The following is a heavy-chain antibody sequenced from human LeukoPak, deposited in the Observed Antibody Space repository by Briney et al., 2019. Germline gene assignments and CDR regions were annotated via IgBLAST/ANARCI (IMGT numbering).Heavy chain of an antibody. J-gene: IGHJ6*02. CDR1: GGSFSGYY. CDR3: ARGIQLWSGYYYYYGMDV. D-gene: IGHD5-18*01. Sequence: PSETLSPTCAVYGGSFSGYYWSWIRQPPGKGLEWIGEINHSGSTNYNPSLKSRVTISVDTSKNQFSLKLSSVTAADTAVYYCARGIQLWSGYYYYYGMDVWGQGTTVTVSS. CDR2: INHSGST. V-gene: IGHV4-34*01.